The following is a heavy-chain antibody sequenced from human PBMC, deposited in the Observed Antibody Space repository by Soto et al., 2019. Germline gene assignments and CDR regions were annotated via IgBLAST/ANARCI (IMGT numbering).Heavy chain of an antibody. V-gene: IGHV4-59*12. CDR1: GGSISSYY. D-gene: IGHD2-8*02. CDR2: MYHSGST. J-gene: IGHJ4*02. Sequence: SETLSLTCTVSGGSISSYYWSWIRQPPGKGLEWIGYMYHSGSTYYNPSLKSRVTISVDTSKNQFSLKLTSVTAADTAVYYCARDKITGLFDYWGQGTLVTVSS. CDR3: ARDKITGLFDY.